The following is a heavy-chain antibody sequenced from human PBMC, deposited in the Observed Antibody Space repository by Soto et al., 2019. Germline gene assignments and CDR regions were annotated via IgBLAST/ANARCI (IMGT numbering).Heavy chain of an antibody. V-gene: IGHV3-15*07. CDR3: TIQHDYGGNEDY. J-gene: IGHJ4*02. CDR1: GFTFSNAW. CDR2: IKSKTDGGTT. D-gene: IGHD4-17*01. Sequence: GGSLRLSCAASGFTFSNAWMNWVRQAPGKGLEWVGRIKSKTDGGTTDYAAPVKGRFTISRDDSKNTLYLQMNSLKTEDTAVYYCTIQHDYGGNEDYWGQGTLVTVSS.